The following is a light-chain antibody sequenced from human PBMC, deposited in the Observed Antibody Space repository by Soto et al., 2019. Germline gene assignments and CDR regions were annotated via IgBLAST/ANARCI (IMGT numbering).Light chain of an antibody. J-gene: IGKJ3*01. CDR2: KAS. CDR1: QSISSW. V-gene: IGKV1-5*03. CDR3: QQYNSYPID. Sequence: DIQMTQSPSTLSASVGDRVTITCRASQSISSWLAWYQQKPGKVPKLLIYKASSLESGVPSRFSGSGSGTEFTLTISSLQPDDFATYYCQQYNSYPIDFGPGTKVDIK.